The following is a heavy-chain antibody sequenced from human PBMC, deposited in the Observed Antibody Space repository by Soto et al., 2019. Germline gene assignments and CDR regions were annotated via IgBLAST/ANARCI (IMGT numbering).Heavy chain of an antibody. J-gene: IGHJ2*01. D-gene: IGHD5-12*01. Sequence: QLQLQESGSGLVKPSQTLSLTCAVSGGSISSGGYSWSWIRQPPGKGLEWIGYIYHSGSSYYNPSLKSRVTISVDRSKNQFSLKLTSVTAADTAVYYCARNRYSGYWWYFDLWGRGTLVTVSS. V-gene: IGHV4-30-2*01. CDR3: ARNRYSGYWWYFDL. CDR2: IYHSGSS. CDR1: GGSISSGGYS.